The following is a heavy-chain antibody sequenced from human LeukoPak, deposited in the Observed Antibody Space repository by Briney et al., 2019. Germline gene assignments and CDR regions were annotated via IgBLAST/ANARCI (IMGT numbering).Heavy chain of an antibody. CDR2: IKQDGSEK. V-gene: IGHV3-7*01. CDR1: GFTFSSYW. D-gene: IGHD1-26*01. CDR3: AREVGTRGSYYIDY. J-gene: IGHJ4*02. Sequence: PGGSLRLSCAASGFTFSSYWMSWVRQAPGKGLEWVANIKQDGSEKYYVDSVKGRFTISRDNAKNSLYLQMNSLRAEDTAVYYCAREVGTRGSYYIDYWGQGTLVTVSS.